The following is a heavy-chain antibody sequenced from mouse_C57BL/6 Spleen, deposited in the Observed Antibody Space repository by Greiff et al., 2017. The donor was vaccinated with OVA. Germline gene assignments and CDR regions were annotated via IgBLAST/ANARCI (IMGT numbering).Heavy chain of an antibody. D-gene: IGHD2-1*01. CDR2: IYPGDGDP. CDR3: ARGGNSCAY. Sequence: VQLQQSGAELVKPGASVKISCKASGYAFSSYWMNWVKQRPGKGLEWIGQIYPGDGDPNYTGKFKGKATLTADKSSSTASMQRSSLTSEDSAVYFCARGGNSCAYWGQGTLVTVSA. J-gene: IGHJ3*01. V-gene: IGHV1-80*01. CDR1: GYAFSSYW.